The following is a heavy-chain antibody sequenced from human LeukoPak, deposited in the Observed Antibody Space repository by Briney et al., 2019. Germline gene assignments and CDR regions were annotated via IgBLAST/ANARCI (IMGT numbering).Heavy chain of an antibody. J-gene: IGHJ4*02. D-gene: IGHD3-22*01. CDR1: GGSISSSAYH. CDR3: ARLPYYYDSSGSKIFDY. Sequence: KASETLSLTCTVSGGSISSSAYHWGWIRQPPGKGLEWIGSIHIGGSTYHNPSLKSRVTISVDTSKNQFSLKLRSVTAADTAVYYCARLPYYYDSSGSKIFDYWGQGTLVTVSS. V-gene: IGHV4-39*01. CDR2: IHIGGST.